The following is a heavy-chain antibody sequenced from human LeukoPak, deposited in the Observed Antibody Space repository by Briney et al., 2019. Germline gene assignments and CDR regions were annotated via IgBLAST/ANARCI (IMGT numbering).Heavy chain of an antibody. J-gene: IGHJ4*02. CDR1: GGSISSYY. D-gene: IGHD5-24*01. CDR2: IYYSGST. Sequence: SETLSLTCTVSGGSISSYYWSWIRQPPGKGLEWIGYIYYSGSTSYNPSLKSRVTISVDTSKNQFSLKLSSVTAADTAVYYCARGTSLEMATIGYFDYWGQGTLVTVSS. CDR3: ARGTSLEMATIGYFDY. V-gene: IGHV4-59*01.